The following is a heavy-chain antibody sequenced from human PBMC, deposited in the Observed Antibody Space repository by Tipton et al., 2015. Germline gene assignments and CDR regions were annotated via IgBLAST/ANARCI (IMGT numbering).Heavy chain of an antibody. D-gene: IGHD6-13*01. V-gene: IGHV1-18*04. CDR3: ARGRGGLEAAGLDY. CDR2: INAYNGNI. J-gene: IGHJ4*02. CDR1: GYTFNNYG. Sequence: QLVQSGAEVKKPGASVKVSCKASGYTFNNYGISWVRQAPGQGLEWMGWINAYNGNIRYAQMFQGRVTVTTDTSTSTAYMELKSLRSGDTALYYCARGRGGLEAAGLDYWGQGTLVTVSS.